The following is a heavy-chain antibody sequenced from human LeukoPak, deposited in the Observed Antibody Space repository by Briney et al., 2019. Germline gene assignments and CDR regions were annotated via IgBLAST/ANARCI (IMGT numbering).Heavy chain of an antibody. CDR2: ISSSSSYI. V-gene: IGHV3-21*01. J-gene: IGHJ4*02. CDR3: ARDHSNSIDY. CDR1: GFIFRSYS. D-gene: IGHD4-11*01. Sequence: GGSLRLSCAASGFIFRSYSMNWVRQAPGKGLEWVSSISSSSSYIYYVDSVKGRFTISRDNAENSLYLQMNSLRAEDTAVYYCARDHSNSIDYWGQGTLVTVSS.